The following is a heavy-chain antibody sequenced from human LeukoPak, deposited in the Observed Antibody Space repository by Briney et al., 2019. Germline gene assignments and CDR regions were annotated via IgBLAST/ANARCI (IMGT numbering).Heavy chain of an antibody. D-gene: IGHD3-10*01. V-gene: IGHV1-69*13. CDR2: IIPIFGTA. CDR1: GGTFSSYA. CDR3: ARAGGSGSYYAGLFDY. Sequence: SVKVSCKASGGTFSSYAISWVRQAPGQGLEWMGGIIPIFGTANYAQKFQGRVTITADESTSTAYMELSSLRSEDTAAYYCARAGGSGSYYAGLFDYWGQGTLVTVSS. J-gene: IGHJ4*02.